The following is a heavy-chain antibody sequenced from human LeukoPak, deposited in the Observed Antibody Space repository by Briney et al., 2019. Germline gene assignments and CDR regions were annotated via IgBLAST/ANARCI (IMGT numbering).Heavy chain of an antibody. J-gene: IGHJ4*02. D-gene: IGHD3-22*01. V-gene: IGHV3-23*01. CDR3: AKDHPPAWLSFHYYFDY. Sequence: GGSLRLSCAASGFTFSSYAMSWVRQAPGKGLEWVSAISGSGGSTYYAASVKGRFTISRDNSKNTLYLQMNSLRAEDTAVYYCAKDHPPAWLSFHYYFDYWGQGTLVTVSS. CDR1: GFTFSSYA. CDR2: ISGSGGST.